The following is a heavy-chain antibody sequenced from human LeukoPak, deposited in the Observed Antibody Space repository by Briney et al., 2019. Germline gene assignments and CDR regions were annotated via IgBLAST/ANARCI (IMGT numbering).Heavy chain of an antibody. CDR2: INHSGST. CDR1: GFTFSSHA. CDR3: ARGPLGATKYYYGMDV. J-gene: IGHJ6*02. Sequence: PGGSLRLSCAASGFTFSSHAMSWVRQAPGKGLEWIGEINHSGSTNYNPSLKSRVTISVDTSKNQFSLKLSSVTAADTAVYYCARGPLGATKYYYGMDVWGQGTTVTVSS. D-gene: IGHD1-26*01. V-gene: IGHV4-34*01.